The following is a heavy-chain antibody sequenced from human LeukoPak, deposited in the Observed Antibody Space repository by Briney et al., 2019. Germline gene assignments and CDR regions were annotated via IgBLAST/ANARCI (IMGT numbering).Heavy chain of an antibody. Sequence: GGSLRLSCAASGFTFSDYYMSWVRQAPGKGLEWVGIIRNKANGGTTEKTTSVKRRFTISRDDSKSITYLQMNSLRAEDTAVYYCAELGITMIGGVWGKGTTVTISS. CDR2: IRNKANGGTT. V-gene: IGHV3-71*03. J-gene: IGHJ6*04. CDR1: GFTFSDYY. D-gene: IGHD3-10*02. CDR3: AELGITMIGGV.